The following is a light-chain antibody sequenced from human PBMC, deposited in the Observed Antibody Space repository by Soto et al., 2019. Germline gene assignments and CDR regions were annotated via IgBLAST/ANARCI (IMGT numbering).Light chain of an antibody. CDR3: SSYAGANNLV. V-gene: IGLV2-8*01. CDR2: EVS. Sequence: QSVLTQPPSASGSPGQSVAISCTGTSSDVGGGYNCVSWYQQHPGKAPKLIIYEVSNRPSGVPDRFSGSKSGNTASLTVSGLQAEDEADYYCSSYAGANNLVFGGGTKLTVL. CDR1: SSDVGGGYNC. J-gene: IGLJ2*01.